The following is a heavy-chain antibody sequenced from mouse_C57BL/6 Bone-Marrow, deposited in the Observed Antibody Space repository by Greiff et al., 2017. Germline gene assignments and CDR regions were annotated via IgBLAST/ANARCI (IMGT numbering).Heavy chain of an antibody. CDR1: GFTFSDYG. Sequence: EVKLVESGGGLVQPGGSLKLSCAASGFTFSDYGMAWVRQAPRKGPEWVAFISNLAYSIYYADTVTGRFTISRENAKNTLYLEMSRLRSEDTARYYCARGGIYDGYYDWYFDVWGTGTTVTVSS. CDR2: ISNLAYSI. J-gene: IGHJ1*03. V-gene: IGHV5-15*01. CDR3: ARGGIYDGYYDWYFDV. D-gene: IGHD2-3*01.